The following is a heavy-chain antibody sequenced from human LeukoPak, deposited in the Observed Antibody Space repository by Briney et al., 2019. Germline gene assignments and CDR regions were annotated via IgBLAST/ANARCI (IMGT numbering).Heavy chain of an antibody. V-gene: IGHV3-43D*03. CDR3: AKGYYYDSSALSYYMDV. J-gene: IGHJ6*03. CDR1: GFTFDDYA. D-gene: IGHD3-22*01. CDR2: ISWDGGST. Sequence: PGGSLRLSCAASGFTFDDYAMHWVRQAPGKGLEWVSLISWDGGSTYYADSVKGRFTISRDNSKNSLYLQMNSLRAEDTALYYCAKGYYYDSSALSYYMDVWGKGTTVTVSS.